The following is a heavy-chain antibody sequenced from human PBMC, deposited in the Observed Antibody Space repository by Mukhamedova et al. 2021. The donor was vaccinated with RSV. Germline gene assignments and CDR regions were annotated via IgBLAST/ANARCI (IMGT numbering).Heavy chain of an antibody. D-gene: IGHD2-2*01. J-gene: IGHJ5*02. Sequence: GLEWMGRINPNSGGTNYAQKFQGRVTMTRDTSISTAYMELSRLRSDDTAVYYCARGYCSSTSCWWFDPWRQGTLVTVSS. CDR2: INPNSGGT. V-gene: IGHV1-2*06. CDR3: ARGYCSSTSCWWFDP.